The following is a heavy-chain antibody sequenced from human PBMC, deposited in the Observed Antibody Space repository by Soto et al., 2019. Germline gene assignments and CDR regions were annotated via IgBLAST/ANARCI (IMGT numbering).Heavy chain of an antibody. CDR2: ISGSGGST. D-gene: IGHD3-10*01. CDR3: AKSLRGIIIDFDY. Sequence: GGSLRLSCAASGFTFTTNAMSWVRQAPGKGLEWVSAISGSGGSTYYVDSVKGRFTISRDNSKNTLYLQMNSLRAEDTAVYYCAKSLRGIIIDFDYWGQGTRVTVSS. J-gene: IGHJ4*02. CDR1: GFTFTTNA. V-gene: IGHV3-23*01.